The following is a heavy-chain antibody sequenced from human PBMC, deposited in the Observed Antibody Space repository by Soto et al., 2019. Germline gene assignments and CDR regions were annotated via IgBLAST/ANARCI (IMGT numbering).Heavy chain of an antibody. CDR2: IWYDGSNK. D-gene: IGHD3-9*01. CDR1: GFTFSSYG. V-gene: IGHV3-33*01. Sequence: GGSLRLSCAASGFTFSSYGMHWVRQAPGKGLEWVAVIWYDGSNKYYADSVKGRFTISRDNSKNTLYLQMNSLRAEDTAVYYCARGNGILTGYYPNWGQGTLVTVSS. J-gene: IGHJ4*02. CDR3: ARGNGILTGYYPN.